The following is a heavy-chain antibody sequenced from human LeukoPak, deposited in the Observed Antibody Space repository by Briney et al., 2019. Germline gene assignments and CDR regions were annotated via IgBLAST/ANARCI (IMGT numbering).Heavy chain of an antibody. Sequence: ASVKVSCKASEYTFTDYYIHWVRQAPGQGLEWMGWISPNSGGTNYAQKFQGRVTMTRDTSISTAYMELSRLRSDDTAVYYCARDRAVATIGGVDYWGQGTLVTVSS. J-gene: IGHJ4*02. CDR3: ARDRAVATIGGVDY. V-gene: IGHV1-2*02. CDR1: EYTFTDYY. CDR2: ISPNSGGT. D-gene: IGHD5-12*01.